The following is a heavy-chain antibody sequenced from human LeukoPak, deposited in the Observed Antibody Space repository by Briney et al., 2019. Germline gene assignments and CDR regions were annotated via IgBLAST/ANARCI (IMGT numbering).Heavy chain of an antibody. CDR1: GFTFSSYA. CDR3: ARDPSSGWYLDY. D-gene: IGHD6-19*01. CDR2: ISYDGSNK. J-gene: IGHJ4*02. Sequence: GGSLRLSCAASGFTFSSYAMHWVRQAPGKGLEWVALISYDGSNKYYADSVKGRFTISRDNSKNTLYLQVNSLRVEDTAVYYCARDPSSGWYLDYWGQGTLVTVSS. V-gene: IGHV3-30-3*01.